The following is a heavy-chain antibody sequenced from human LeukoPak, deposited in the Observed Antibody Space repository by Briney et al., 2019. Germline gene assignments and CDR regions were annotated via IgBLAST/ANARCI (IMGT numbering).Heavy chain of an antibody. V-gene: IGHV4-39*07. CDR2: IYYSGST. D-gene: IGHD6-19*01. J-gene: IGHJ4*02. CDR1: GGSISSSSYY. CDR3: ARGRKAYSSGWYHY. Sequence: PSETLSLTCTVSGGSISSSSYYWGWIRQPPGKGLEWIGSIYYSGSTYYNPSLKSRVTISVDTSKNQFSLKLSSVTAADTAVYYCARGRKAYSSGWYHYWGQGTLVTVSS.